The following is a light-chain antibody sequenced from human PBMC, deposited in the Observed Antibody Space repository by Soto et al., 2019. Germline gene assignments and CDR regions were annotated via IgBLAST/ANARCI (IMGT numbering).Light chain of an antibody. CDR1: SSDVGGYNY. J-gene: IGLJ2*01. CDR3: TSYGGRDDTI. V-gene: IGLV2-8*01. Sequence: QSALTQPASVSGSPGQSITISCTGTSSDVGGYNYVSWYQQHPGTAPKLMIYAVTDRTSGVPDRFSGSKSGNTASLTVSGLQAEDEADYYCTSYGGRDDTIFGGGTKLTVL. CDR2: AVT.